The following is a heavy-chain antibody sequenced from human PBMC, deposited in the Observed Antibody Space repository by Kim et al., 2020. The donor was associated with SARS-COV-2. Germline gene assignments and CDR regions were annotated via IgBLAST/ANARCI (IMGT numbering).Heavy chain of an antibody. Sequence: SETLSLTCTVSGGSISSYYWSWIRQPPGKGLEWIGYIYYSGSTNYNPSLKSRVTISVDTSKNQFSLKLSSVTAADTAVYYCARDVPGRGWGQRQYYYYM. J-gene: IGHJ6*03. CDR1: GGSISSYY. D-gene: IGHD6-19*01. V-gene: IGHV4-59*01. CDR3: ARDVPGRGWGQRQYYYYM. CDR2: IYYSGST.